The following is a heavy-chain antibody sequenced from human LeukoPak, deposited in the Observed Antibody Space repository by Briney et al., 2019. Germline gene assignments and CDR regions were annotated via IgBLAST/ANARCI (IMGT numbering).Heavy chain of an antibody. CDR1: GGSISSYY. Sequence: SETLSLTCTVSGGSISSYYWSWIRQPAGKGLEWIGRIYTSGSTNYNPSLKSRVTISVDTSKNQFSLKLSSVTAADTAVYYCARGYCSSTSCYGWFDPWGQGTLVTVSS. J-gene: IGHJ5*02. CDR3: ARGYCSSTSCYGWFDP. V-gene: IGHV4-4*07. CDR2: IYTSGST. D-gene: IGHD2-2*01.